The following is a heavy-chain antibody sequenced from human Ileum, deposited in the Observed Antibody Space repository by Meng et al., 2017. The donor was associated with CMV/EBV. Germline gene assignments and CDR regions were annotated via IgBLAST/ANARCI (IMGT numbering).Heavy chain of an antibody. Sequence: SCKASGDTFIGYYVHWVRRAPGQGLEWVGWINLNSGDTKYAQNFQGRITMTRDTSISTGNMELSSLRSDDTAVYYCARERAGVAGFDPWGQGTLVTVSS. D-gene: IGHD3-10*01. V-gene: IGHV1-2*02. CDR2: INLNSGDT. CDR1: GDTFIGYY. J-gene: IGHJ5*02. CDR3: ARERAGVAGFDP.